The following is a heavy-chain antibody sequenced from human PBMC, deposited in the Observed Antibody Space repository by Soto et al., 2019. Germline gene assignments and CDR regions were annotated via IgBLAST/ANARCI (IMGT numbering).Heavy chain of an antibody. V-gene: IGHV5-51*01. CDR3: ARLLQDCSGGSCPLDY. J-gene: IGHJ4*02. CDR1: GYSFTSYW. Sequence: PGESLKISCKGSGYSFTSYWIGWVRQMPGKGLEWMGIIYPGDSDTRYSPSFQGQVTISADKSISTAYLQWSSLKASDTAMYYCARLLQDCSGGSCPLDYWGQGTLVTVSS. D-gene: IGHD2-15*01. CDR2: IYPGDSDT.